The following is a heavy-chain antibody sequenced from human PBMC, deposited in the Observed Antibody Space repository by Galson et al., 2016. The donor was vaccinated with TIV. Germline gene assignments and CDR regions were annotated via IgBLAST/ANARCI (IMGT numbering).Heavy chain of an antibody. CDR2: INIRNGYT. D-gene: IGHD3-10*01. J-gene: IGHJ4*02. CDR1: GYPFTAYT. V-gene: IGHV1-3*04. Sequence: SVKVSCKASGYPFTAYTMHWVRQAPGERLEWMGRINIRNGYTKCSQNFEARVTITRDSSATTAFMEVGSLSSEDTAIYYCVREADYGSGSLYFDYWGQGTLVTVSS. CDR3: VREADYGSGSLYFDY.